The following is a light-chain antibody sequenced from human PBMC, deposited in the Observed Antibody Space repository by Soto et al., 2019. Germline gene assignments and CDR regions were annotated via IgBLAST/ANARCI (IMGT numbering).Light chain of an antibody. V-gene: IGKV3-11*01. Sequence: ETVLTQSPATLSLSPGERATLSCRASHSVSKYLGWYQEKPGQPPRLVISEASNMATGVPARFSGSGSGTDFTLTISSLEPEDFAVYFCHQRDNWPHTFGHGTKLQI. J-gene: IGKJ2*01. CDR2: EAS. CDR1: HSVSKY. CDR3: HQRDNWPHT.